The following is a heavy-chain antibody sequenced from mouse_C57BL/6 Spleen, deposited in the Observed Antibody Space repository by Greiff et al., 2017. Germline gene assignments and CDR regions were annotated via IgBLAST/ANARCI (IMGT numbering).Heavy chain of an antibody. CDR1: GYTFTSYW. CDR2: IYPSDSET. Sequence: VQLQQPGAELVRPGSSVKLSCKASGYTFTSYWMDWVKQRPGQGLEWIGNIYPSDSETHYNQKFKDKATLTVDKSSSTAYMQLSSLTSEDSAVYCCASPSRGFDYWGQGTTLTVSS. V-gene: IGHV1-61*01. CDR3: ASPSRGFDY. J-gene: IGHJ2*01.